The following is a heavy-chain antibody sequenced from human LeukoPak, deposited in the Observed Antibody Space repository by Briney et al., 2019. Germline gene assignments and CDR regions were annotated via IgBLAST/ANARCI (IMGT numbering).Heavy chain of an antibody. J-gene: IGHJ4*02. Sequence: SETLSLTCTVSGGSISSSSYYWGWIRQPPGKGLEWIGSIYYSGSTYYNPSLKSRVTISVDTSKNQFSLKLSSVTAADTAVYYCASVLEAVAGPPYYFDYWGQGTLVTVSS. V-gene: IGHV4-39*07. CDR3: ASVLEAVAGPPYYFDY. D-gene: IGHD6-19*01. CDR1: GGSISSSSYY. CDR2: IYYSGST.